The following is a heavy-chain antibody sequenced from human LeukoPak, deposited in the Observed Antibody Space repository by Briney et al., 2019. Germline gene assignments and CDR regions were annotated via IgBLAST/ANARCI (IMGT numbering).Heavy chain of an antibody. D-gene: IGHD5-12*01. Sequence: ASVKVSCKASGYTFSSSGIGWVRQAPGHGLEWMGWISAYNGNTNYAQKLQGRVTMTTDTSTSTAYMELRSLRSDDTAVYYCARVLYSGFNYRNYYGMDVWGQGTTVTVSS. V-gene: IGHV1-18*01. CDR1: GYTFSSSG. J-gene: IGHJ6*02. CDR3: ARVLYSGFNYRNYYGMDV. CDR2: ISAYNGNT.